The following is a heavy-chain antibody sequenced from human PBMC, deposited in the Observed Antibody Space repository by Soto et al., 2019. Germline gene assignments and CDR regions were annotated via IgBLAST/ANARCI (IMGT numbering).Heavy chain of an antibody. CDR2: ISYDGSNT. D-gene: IGHD2-2*01. CDR3: ARDQGRSITCQLDY. CDR1: GFTFSTYA. J-gene: IGHJ4*02. Sequence: GSLRLSCAVSGFTFSTYAMHWVRQAPGKGLEWVAVISYDGSNTYYADSVKGRFTISRDNMLYLQMNSLRAEDTAVYYCARDQGRSITCQLDYWGQGTLVTVSS. V-gene: IGHV3-30-3*01.